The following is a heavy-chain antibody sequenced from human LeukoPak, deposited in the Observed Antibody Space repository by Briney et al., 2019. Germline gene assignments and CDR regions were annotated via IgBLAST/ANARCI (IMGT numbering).Heavy chain of an antibody. Sequence: GGSLRLSCAASGFTFSSYAMHWVRQAPGKGLEYVSLINGNGVSPYFANSMKGRFTISRDNSRNTMYLQMGSLRVEDTAVYYCARAQLQNDALDIWGQGSLVTVSS. D-gene: IGHD2-2*01. CDR2: INGNGVSP. V-gene: IGHV3-64*01. CDR1: GFTFSSYA. CDR3: ARAQLQNDALDI. J-gene: IGHJ3*02.